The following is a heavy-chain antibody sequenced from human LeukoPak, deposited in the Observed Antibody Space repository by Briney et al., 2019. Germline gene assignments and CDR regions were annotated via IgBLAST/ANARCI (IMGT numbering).Heavy chain of an antibody. CDR3: ARAAYSSGWYVKVYYYYYMDV. CDR1: GYSISSGDY. V-gene: IGHV4-61*03. CDR2: IYYSGST. J-gene: IGHJ6*03. Sequence: ASETLSLTCTVSGYSISSGDYWGWIRQPPGKGLEWIGYIYYSGSTSYNPSLKSRVTISVDTSKNHFSLKLSSVTAADTAVFYCARAAYSSGWYVKVYYYYYMDVWGKGPRSPSP. D-gene: IGHD6-19*01.